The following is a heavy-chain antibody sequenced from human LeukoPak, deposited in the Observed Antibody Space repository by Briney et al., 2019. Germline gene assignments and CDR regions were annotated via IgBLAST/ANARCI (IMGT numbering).Heavy chain of an antibody. CDR2: ISAYNGNT. CDR3: ARDLRVTTPYPNYYYYYGMDV. V-gene: IGHV1-18*01. CDR1: GYTFTSYG. D-gene: IGHD2-21*02. J-gene: IGHJ6*02. Sequence: ASVKVSCKASGYTFTSYGISWVRQAPGQGLEWMGWISAYNGNTNYAQKLQGRVTMTTDTSTSTAYMELRSLRSDDTAVYYCARDLRVTTPYPNYYYYYGMDVWGQGTTVTVSS.